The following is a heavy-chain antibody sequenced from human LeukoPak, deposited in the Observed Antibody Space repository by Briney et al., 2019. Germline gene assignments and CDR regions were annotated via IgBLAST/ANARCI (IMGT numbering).Heavy chain of an antibody. J-gene: IGHJ6*02. Sequence: GASVKVSCKASGYTFTSYGISWVRQAPGQGLEWMGWISAYNGNTNYAQKLQGRVTMTTDTSTSTAYMELRSLRSDDTAVYYCASVLRAGVSSGWFSNYYYHGMDVWGQGTTVTVSS. D-gene: IGHD2-15*01. V-gene: IGHV1-18*01. CDR2: ISAYNGNT. CDR3: ASVLRAGVSSGWFSNYYYHGMDV. CDR1: GYTFTSYG.